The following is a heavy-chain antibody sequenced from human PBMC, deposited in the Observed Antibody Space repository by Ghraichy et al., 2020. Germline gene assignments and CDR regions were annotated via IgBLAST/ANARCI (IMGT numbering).Heavy chain of an antibody. Sequence: ASVKVSCKASGYTFNNYGVSWVRQAPGQGPEWMGWISPHNGKTYFAQKFQGRVTMTADTSTNTAYMELRSLRSDDTAVYYCAREGYCSGGSCLTAEHYSYSGMDVWGQGTTVTVSS. CDR2: ISPHNGKT. CDR1: GYTFNNYG. V-gene: IGHV1-18*04. D-gene: IGHD2-15*01. J-gene: IGHJ6*02. CDR3: AREGYCSGGSCLTAEHYSYSGMDV.